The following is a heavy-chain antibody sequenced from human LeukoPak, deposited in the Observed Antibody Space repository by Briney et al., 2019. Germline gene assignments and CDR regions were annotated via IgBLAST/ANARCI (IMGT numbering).Heavy chain of an antibody. J-gene: IGHJ4*02. CDR2: INHSGST. Sequence: LETLSLTCAVYGGSFSGYYWSWIRQPPGKGLEWIGEINHSGSTNYNPSLKSRVTISVDTSKNQFSLKLSSVTAADTAVYYCARGDSGSYYLDYWGQGTLVTVSS. V-gene: IGHV4-34*01. CDR3: ARGDSGSYYLDY. D-gene: IGHD1-26*01. CDR1: GGSFSGYY.